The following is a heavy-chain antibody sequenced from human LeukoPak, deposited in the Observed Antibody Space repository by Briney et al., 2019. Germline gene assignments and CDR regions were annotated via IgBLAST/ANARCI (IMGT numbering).Heavy chain of an antibody. CDR2: ISSSGSTR. J-gene: IGHJ6*03. D-gene: IGHD4-11*01. Sequence: PGGSLRLSCAASGFTFSDYYMNWIRQAPGKGLEWVSYISSSGSTRHFADSVKGRFTISRDNAKNSLYLQMNSLTAEDTAVYYCARDRPSDSYYSHMDVWGKGTTVTVSS. CDR3: ARDRPSDSYYSHMDV. V-gene: IGHV3-11*01. CDR1: GFTFSDYY.